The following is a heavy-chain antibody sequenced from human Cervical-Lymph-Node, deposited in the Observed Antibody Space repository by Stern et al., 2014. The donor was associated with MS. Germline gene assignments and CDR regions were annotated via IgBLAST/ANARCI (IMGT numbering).Heavy chain of an antibody. CDR2: MNPSSGNT. CDR3: ARVSSVTLVRGRISPPDAFDI. D-gene: IGHD3-10*01. V-gene: IGHV1-8*01. J-gene: IGHJ3*02. Sequence: QMQLVQSGSEVKKPGASVTVSCTASGYTFISYDLHWVRQAPGQGFEWMGWMNPSSGNTGYAQKFQGRVTMTRKTSISTAYVELSALTYEDTAMYYCARVSSVTLVRGRISPPDAFDIWGQGTVVTVSS. CDR1: GYTFISYD.